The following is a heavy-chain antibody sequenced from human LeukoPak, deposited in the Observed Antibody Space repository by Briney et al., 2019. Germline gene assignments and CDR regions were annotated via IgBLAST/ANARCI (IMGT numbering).Heavy chain of an antibody. CDR1: GFTFSSYA. Sequence: GGSLRLSCAASGFTFSSYAMSWVRQAPGKGLEXXXXISGSGSSTYYADSVKGRFTISRDNSKNTLYLQMNSLRAEDTAVYYCAKPSLIVGATVGFDYWGQGTLVTVSS. J-gene: IGHJ4*02. D-gene: IGHD1-26*01. CDR2: ISGSGSST. V-gene: IGHV3-23*01. CDR3: AKPSLIVGATVGFDY.